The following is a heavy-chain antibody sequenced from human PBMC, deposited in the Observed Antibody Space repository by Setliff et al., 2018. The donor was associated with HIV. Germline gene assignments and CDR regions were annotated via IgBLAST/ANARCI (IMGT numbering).Heavy chain of an antibody. D-gene: IGHD1-26*01. J-gene: IGHJ4*02. CDR1: GGSFSGYY. CDR2: INHSGST. Sequence: PSETLSLTCAVYGGSFSGYYWSWIRQPPGKGLEWIGEINHSGSTKYNPSLKSRVTISVDTPKNQFSLKVTSVTAADTATYYCARRIVGEFDYWGQGNLVTVSS. V-gene: IGHV4-34*01. CDR3: ARRIVGEFDY.